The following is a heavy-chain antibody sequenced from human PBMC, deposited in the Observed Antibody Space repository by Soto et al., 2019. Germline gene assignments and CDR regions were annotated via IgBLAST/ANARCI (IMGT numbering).Heavy chain of an antibody. V-gene: IGHV1-69*08. J-gene: IGHJ6*04. CDR3: ARDKQYDDSGRYYRHQYFGMDV. D-gene: IGHD3-10*01. CDR1: GGTFSSYT. CDR2: IIPFLAIT. Sequence: QVQLVQYGTEVKKPGSSVKVSCKASGGTFSSYTISWVRQAPGQGPEWMGRIIPFLAITNYAQKFQGRVTITAETATRTAYMELSILRSEDTDVYYCARDKQYDDSGRYYRHQYFGMDVWGKGTTVTVSS.